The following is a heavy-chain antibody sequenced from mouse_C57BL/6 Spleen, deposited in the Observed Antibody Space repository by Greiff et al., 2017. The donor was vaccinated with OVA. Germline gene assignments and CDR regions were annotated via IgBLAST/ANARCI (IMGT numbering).Heavy chain of an antibody. D-gene: IGHD1-1*01. CDR3: ARMGTTVVDYYAIDY. Sequence: EVHLVESGGGLVKPGGSLKLSCAASGFTFSDYGMHWVRQAPEKGLEWVAYISSGSSNIYYADTVKGRFTISRDNAKNTLFLQMTSLRSEDTAMYYCARMGTTVVDYYAIDYWGQGTSVTVSS. V-gene: IGHV5-17*01. CDR2: ISSGSSNI. CDR1: GFTFSDYG. J-gene: IGHJ4*01.